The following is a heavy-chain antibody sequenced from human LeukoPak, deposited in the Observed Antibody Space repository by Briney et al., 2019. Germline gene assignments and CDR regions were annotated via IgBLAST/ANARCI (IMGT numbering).Heavy chain of an antibody. J-gene: IGHJ4*02. CDR2: ILGSGAST. CDR1: GFTFNKFA. CDR3: AKESPRGYSFDF. V-gene: IGHV3-23*01. Sequence: GGSLRLSCAASGFTFNKFALSWVRQAPGKGLEWVSAILGSGASTSNADSVKGRFTISRDNSKNMLYLQMNSLRAEDTAVYYCAKESPRGYSFDFWGQGTLVTVSS. D-gene: IGHD5-18*01.